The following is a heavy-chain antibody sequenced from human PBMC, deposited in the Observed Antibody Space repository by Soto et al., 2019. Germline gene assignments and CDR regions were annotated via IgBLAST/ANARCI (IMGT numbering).Heavy chain of an antibody. CDR3: ARETYRSGGSCYHKWFDT. V-gene: IGHV4-59*01. Sequence: TLXLSCTVSGGSISSYYWSWLRQPPGKGLEWIGYIYYSGSTNYNPSLKSRVTISVDTSKNQFSLKLSSVTAADTAVYYCARETYRSGGSCYHKWFDTWGQGTLVTVSS. J-gene: IGHJ5*02. CDR2: IYYSGST. D-gene: IGHD2-15*01. CDR1: GGSISSYY.